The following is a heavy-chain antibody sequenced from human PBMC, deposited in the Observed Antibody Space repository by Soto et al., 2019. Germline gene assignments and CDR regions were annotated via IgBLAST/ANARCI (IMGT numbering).Heavy chain of an antibody. CDR3: ARDRSYYDFWSGYSDLNWFDP. CDR2: IYYSGST. CDR1: GGSISSYY. Sequence: SETLSLTCTVSGGSISSYYWSWIRQPPGKGLEWIGYIYYSGSTNYNPSLKSRVTISVDTSKNQFSLKLSSVTAADTAVYYCARDRSYYDFWSGYSDLNWFDPWGQGTLVTVSS. D-gene: IGHD3-3*01. J-gene: IGHJ5*02. V-gene: IGHV4-59*01.